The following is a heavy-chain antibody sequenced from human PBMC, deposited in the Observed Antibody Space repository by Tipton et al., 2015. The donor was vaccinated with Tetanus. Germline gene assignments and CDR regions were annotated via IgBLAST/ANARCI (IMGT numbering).Heavy chain of an antibody. D-gene: IGHD4-23*01. J-gene: IGHJ3*02. CDR2: IYYSGST. V-gene: IGHV4-59*01. CDR3: AHAGNLDAFDI. CDR1: GGSISSYY. Sequence: LRLSCTVSGGSISSYYWSWIRQPPGKGLEWIGYIYYSGSTNYNPSLKSRVTISVDTSKNQFSLKLSSVTAADTAVYYCAHAGNLDAFDIWGQGTMVTVSS.